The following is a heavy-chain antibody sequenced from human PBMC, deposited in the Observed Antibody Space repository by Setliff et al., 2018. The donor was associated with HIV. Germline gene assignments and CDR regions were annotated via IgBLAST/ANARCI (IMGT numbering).Heavy chain of an antibody. CDR3: ARLRGSYDFSNWFDP. Sequence: LSETLSLTCTVSGGSIRSHYWSWIRQPPGKRLEWIGYIYYSGSTNYNPSLKSRVTISVDTAKNQFSLKLSSVTAADTAVYYCARLRGSYDFSNWFDPWGQGTQVTVSS. CDR1: GGSIRSHY. V-gene: IGHV4-59*11. CDR2: IYYSGST. J-gene: IGHJ5*02. D-gene: IGHD3-3*01.